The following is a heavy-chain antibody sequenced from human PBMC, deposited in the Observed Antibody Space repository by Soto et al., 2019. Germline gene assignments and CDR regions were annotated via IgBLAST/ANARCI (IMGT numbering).Heavy chain of an antibody. CDR3: ARDHFPSPLLRAFDI. J-gene: IGHJ3*02. CDR2: IKQDGSEK. Sequence: SGGSLRLSCAASGFTFSSYWMSWVRQAPGKGLEWVANIKQDGSEKYYVDSVKGRFTISRDNAKNSLYLQMNSLRAEDTAVYYCARDHFPSPLLRAFDIWGQGTMVTVS. V-gene: IGHV3-7*01. CDR1: GFTFSSYW.